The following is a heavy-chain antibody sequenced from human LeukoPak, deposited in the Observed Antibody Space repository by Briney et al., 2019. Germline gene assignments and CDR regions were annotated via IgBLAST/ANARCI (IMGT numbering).Heavy chain of an antibody. Sequence: GGSLRLSCAASGFTVSSNYMSWVRQAPGKGLEWVSVIYSGGSTYYADSVKGRFTISRDNSKNTLYLQMNSLRAEDTAVYYCARGGMVRDRPFDYWGQGTLVTVSS. J-gene: IGHJ4*02. D-gene: IGHD3-10*01. CDR3: ARGGMVRDRPFDY. CDR1: GFTVSSNY. CDR2: IYSGGST. V-gene: IGHV3-66*01.